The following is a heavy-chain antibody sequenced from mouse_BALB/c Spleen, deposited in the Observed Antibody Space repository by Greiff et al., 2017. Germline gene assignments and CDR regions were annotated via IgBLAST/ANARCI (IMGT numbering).Heavy chain of an antibody. D-gene: IGHD2-3*01. CDR2: INPGSGGT. CDR3: ASRWLLLDY. Sequence: VKLMESGAELVRPGTSVKVSCKASGYAFTNYLIEWVKQRPGQGLEWIGVINPGSGGTNYNEKFKGKATLTADKSSSTAYMQLSSLTSDDSAVYFCASRWLLLDYWGQGTTLTVSS. V-gene: IGHV1-54*01. J-gene: IGHJ2*01. CDR1: GYAFTNYL.